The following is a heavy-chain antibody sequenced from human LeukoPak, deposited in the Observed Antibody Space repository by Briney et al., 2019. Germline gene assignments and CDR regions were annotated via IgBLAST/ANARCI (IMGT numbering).Heavy chain of an antibody. D-gene: IGHD3-10*01. Sequence: GGSLRLSCAASGFPFSTYWMSWARQAPGKGLEWVANINQDGTEKYYVDSVKGRFTISRDYAKNSLYLQMNSLRVEDTAVYYCAKVAKYYYGPETYYFFEQWGQGTPVTDSS. CDR2: INQDGTEK. J-gene: IGHJ4*02. CDR3: AKVAKYYYGPETYYFFEQ. V-gene: IGHV3-7*01. CDR1: GFPFSTYW.